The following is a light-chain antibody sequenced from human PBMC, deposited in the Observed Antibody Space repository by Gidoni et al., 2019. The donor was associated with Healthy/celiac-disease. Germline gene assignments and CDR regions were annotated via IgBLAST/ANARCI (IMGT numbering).Light chain of an antibody. V-gene: IGLV2-11*01. CDR3: CSYAGSNVV. J-gene: IGLJ2*01. CDR1: SSAVGGYND. Sequence: QSALTQPRSVSGSPGQSVTISCTGTSSAVGGYNDVSCYKQHPGKAPKLMIYDVSKRPSGVPDRFSGSKSGKTASRTISGLQAEDEADYYGCSYAGSNVVFGGGTKLTVL. CDR2: DVS.